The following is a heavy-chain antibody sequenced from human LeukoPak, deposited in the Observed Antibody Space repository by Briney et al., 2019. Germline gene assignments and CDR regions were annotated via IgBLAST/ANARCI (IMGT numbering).Heavy chain of an antibody. CDR3: ARAVSSWYDGYYFDC. CDR2: ISSSSSYT. J-gene: IGHJ4*02. CDR1: GFTFSDYY. D-gene: IGHD6-13*01. Sequence: GGSLRLSCAASGFTFSDYYMSWIRQAPGKGLEWVSYISSSSSYTNYADSVKGRFTISRDNAKNSLYLQMNSLRAEDTAVYYCARAVSSWYDGYYFDCWGQGTLVTVSS. V-gene: IGHV3-11*05.